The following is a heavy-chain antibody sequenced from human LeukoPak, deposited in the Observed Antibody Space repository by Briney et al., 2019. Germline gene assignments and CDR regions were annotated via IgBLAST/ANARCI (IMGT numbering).Heavy chain of an antibody. CDR1: GGTFSSYA. J-gene: IGHJ5*02. V-gene: IGHV1-8*02. D-gene: IGHD1-26*01. Sequence: ASVKVSCKASGGTFSSYAISWVRQPPAQGLEWMGWRNPTSGNTGYAQQFQGRVTITRNPSISTAYMELSSLGSEDSAVYYCARGQWEGFDPWGQGTLVTVSS. CDR2: RNPTSGNT. CDR3: ARGQWEGFDP.